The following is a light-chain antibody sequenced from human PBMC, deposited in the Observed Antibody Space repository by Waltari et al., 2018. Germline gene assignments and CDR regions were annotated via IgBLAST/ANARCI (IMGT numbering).Light chain of an antibody. CDR1: HSVLYSSAENHY. Sequence: DIVMTQSPPFLAVSLGARATINFTSSHSVLYSSAENHYIAWYQQKPGRPLKLLIYGASTREARVPERFSGSGSGTHFTLTIDSLQAEDVAVYYCQQYYSAPPNTFGRGTKLDLK. CDR3: QQYYSAPPNT. CDR2: GAS. J-gene: IGKJ2*01. V-gene: IGKV4-1*01.